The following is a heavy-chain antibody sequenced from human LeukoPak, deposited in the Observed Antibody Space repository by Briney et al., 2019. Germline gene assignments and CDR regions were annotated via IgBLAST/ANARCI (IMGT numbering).Heavy chain of an antibody. CDR3: ARVARGYSYAYSAGYYYYMDV. D-gene: IGHD5-18*01. CDR2: ISSSSSTI. Sequence: GGSLRLSCAASGFTFSSYSMNWVRQAPGKGLEWVSCISSSSSTIYYADSVKGRFTISRDNAKNSLYLQMNSLRAEDTAVYYCARVARGYSYAYSAGYYYYMDVWGKGTTVTVSS. V-gene: IGHV3-48*01. CDR1: GFTFSSYS. J-gene: IGHJ6*03.